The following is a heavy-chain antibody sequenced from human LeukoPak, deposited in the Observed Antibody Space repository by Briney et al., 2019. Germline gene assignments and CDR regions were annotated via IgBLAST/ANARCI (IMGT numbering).Heavy chain of an antibody. CDR3: IRSLMGESDY. D-gene: IGHD3-16*01. Sequence: GGSLRLSCAASGFTFRSNWMHWVRQAPGKGLVWVSRVNPDGSSTTYADSVKGRFTISRDNAKSTLYLQMNSLRAEDTAVYFCIRSLMGESDYWGQGTLVSVSS. CDR2: VNPDGSST. V-gene: IGHV3-74*01. CDR1: GFTFRSNW. J-gene: IGHJ4*02.